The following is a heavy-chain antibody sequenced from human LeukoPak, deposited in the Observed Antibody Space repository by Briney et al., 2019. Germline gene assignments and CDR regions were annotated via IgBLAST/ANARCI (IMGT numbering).Heavy chain of an antibody. CDR3: AKLPIASYSSSWYSQLGSASLDY. D-gene: IGHD6-13*01. CDR2: ISGSGGST. J-gene: IGHJ4*02. CDR1: GFTFSSYA. V-gene: IGHV3-23*01. Sequence: GGSLRLTCAGSGFTFSSYAMSWVRQAPGKGLERVSAISGSGGSTYYADSVKGRFTISRDNSKTTLYLQMNSLRAEDTAVYYCAKLPIASYSSSWYSQLGSASLDYWGQGTLVTVSS.